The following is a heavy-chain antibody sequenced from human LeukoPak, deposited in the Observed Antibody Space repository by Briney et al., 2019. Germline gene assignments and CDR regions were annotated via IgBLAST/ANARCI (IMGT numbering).Heavy chain of an antibody. CDR1: GGSFSGYY. CDR3: ARGRDRYPFVY. V-gene: IGHV4-34*01. D-gene: IGHD2-2*02. J-gene: IGHJ4*02. CDR2: INHSGST. Sequence: SETLSLTCAAYGGSFSGYYWSWIRQPPGKGLEWIGEINHSGSTNYNPSLKSRVTISVDTSKNQFSLKLSSVTAADTAVYYCARGRDRYPFVYWGQGTLVTVSS.